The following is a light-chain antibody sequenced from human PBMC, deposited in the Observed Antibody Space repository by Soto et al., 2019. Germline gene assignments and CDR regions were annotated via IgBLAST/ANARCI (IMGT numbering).Light chain of an antibody. V-gene: IGLV3-1*01. CDR3: QAWDSSTAV. J-gene: IGLJ1*01. CDR2: EDN. CDR1: KLGNKY. Sequence: SYELTQTPSVSVSPGQTASITCSGDKLGNKYASWYQQKPGQSPVLVIYEDNKRPSGIPERFSGSHPGNTATLTISGTQAMDEADYYCQAWDSSTAVFGTGTKLTVL.